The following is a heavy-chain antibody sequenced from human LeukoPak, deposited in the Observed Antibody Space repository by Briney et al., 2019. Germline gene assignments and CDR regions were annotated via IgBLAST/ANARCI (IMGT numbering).Heavy chain of an antibody. CDR1: GGSISSYY. CDR2: IYYSGST. Sequence: SETLSLTCTVSGGSISSYYWSWIRQPPGKGLEWSGYIYYSGSTNYNPSLKSRVTISVDTSKNQFSLKLSSVTAADTAVYYCARGDYDFWSGYYHFDYWGQGTLVTVSS. CDR3: ARGDYDFWSGYYHFDY. D-gene: IGHD3-3*01. V-gene: IGHV4-59*01. J-gene: IGHJ4*02.